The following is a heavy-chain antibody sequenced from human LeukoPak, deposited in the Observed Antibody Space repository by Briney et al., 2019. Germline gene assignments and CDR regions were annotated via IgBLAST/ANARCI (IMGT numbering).Heavy chain of an antibody. CDR3: AKGTVRSCSGPSCYPLDS. Sequence: GGSLRLSCAASGFTFSSCAMTWVRQAPVKGLEWLSVVTDTGGNTYHADSVKGRFTISRDNSKNTVYLEMNSLRVEDTAVYYCAKGTVRSCSGPSCYPLDSWGQGTLVTVSS. CDR1: GFTFSSCA. CDR2: VTDTGGNT. J-gene: IGHJ4*02. D-gene: IGHD2-15*01. V-gene: IGHV3-23*01.